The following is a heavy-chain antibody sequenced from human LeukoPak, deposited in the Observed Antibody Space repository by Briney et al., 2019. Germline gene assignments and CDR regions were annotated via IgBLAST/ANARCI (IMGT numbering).Heavy chain of an antibody. V-gene: IGHV3-74*01. CDR1: GFTFSFSW. CDR2: INGNGSST. Sequence: PGGSLRLSCAASGFTFSFSWMHWVRQAPGKGLVWVSRINGNGSSTTYADSVKGRFTISRDSAKNTLYLQMNSLRAEDTAVYYCARGGYLSNYWGQGTLVTVSS. CDR3: ARGGYLSNY. D-gene: IGHD1-1*01. J-gene: IGHJ4*02.